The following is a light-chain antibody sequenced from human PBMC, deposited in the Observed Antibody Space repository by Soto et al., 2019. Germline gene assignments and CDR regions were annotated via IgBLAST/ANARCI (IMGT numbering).Light chain of an antibody. CDR1: SSNIGSNP. CDR2: SNS. J-gene: IGLJ2*01. V-gene: IGLV1-44*01. Sequence: QSVLTQPPSASGTPGQRVTISCSGSSSNIGSNPVNWYQQLPGTAPKLLIHSNSQRPSGVPDRFSGSKSGTSASLAISGLQSEDEADYYCAAWDDSLNAVVFGGGTKVTVL. CDR3: AAWDDSLNAVV.